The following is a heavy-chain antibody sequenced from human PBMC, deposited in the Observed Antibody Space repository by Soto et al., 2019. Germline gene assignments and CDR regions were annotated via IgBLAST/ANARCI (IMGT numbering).Heavy chain of an antibody. J-gene: IGHJ6*02. Sequence: GGSPKLSCAAPGFTFGSYAMSWVGQGPGKGLEWVSAISGSGGSTYYADSVKGRFTISRDNSKNTLYLQMNSLRAEDTAVYYCSKGHIINYPGSRMDVWGQGTTVTVSS. CDR1: GFTFGSYA. CDR3: SKGHIINYPGSRMDV. V-gene: IGHV3-23*01. D-gene: IGHD4-4*01. CDR2: ISGSGGST.